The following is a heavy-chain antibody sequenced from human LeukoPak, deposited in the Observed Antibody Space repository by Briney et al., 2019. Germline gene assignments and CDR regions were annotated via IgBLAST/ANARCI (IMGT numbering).Heavy chain of an antibody. CDR1: GGSLSPKIW. D-gene: IGHD5-12*01. V-gene: IGHV4-4*02. J-gene: IGHJ2*01. CDR3: ARGSTYRRYFEL. CDR2: ISHNGST. Sequence: SGTLSLTCAVSGGSLSPKIWWTWVRQPPDKGLEWIGEISHNGSTNYNPSLKSRVTISVDNSKNQFSLNLISVTAADTATYYCARGSTYRRYFELWGRGTLVTVSS.